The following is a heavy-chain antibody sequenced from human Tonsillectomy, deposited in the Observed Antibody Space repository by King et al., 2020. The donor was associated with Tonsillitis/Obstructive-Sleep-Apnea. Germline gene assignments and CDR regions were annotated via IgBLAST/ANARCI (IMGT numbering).Heavy chain of an antibody. CDR2: INSDGSST. Sequence: VQLVESGGGLVQPGGSLRLSCAASGFTFSSYWMHWVRQAPGKGLVWVSRINSDGSSTTYADSVKGRFTISRDNAKNTLYLEMNSRRGEDTAVYYCGRDLVRFLESRHWFDPWGQGTLVTVSS. J-gene: IGHJ5*02. CDR3: GRDLVRFLESRHWFDP. V-gene: IGHV3-74*01. D-gene: IGHD3-3*01. CDR1: GFTFSSYW.